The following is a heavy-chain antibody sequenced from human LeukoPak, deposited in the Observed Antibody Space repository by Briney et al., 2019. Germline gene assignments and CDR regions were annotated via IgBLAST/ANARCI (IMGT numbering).Heavy chain of an antibody. CDR3: ARGLKHSYYYDSSGPIDY. D-gene: IGHD3-22*01. Sequence: SETLSLTCAVYGGSFSGYYWSWIRQPPGKGLEWIGEINHSGSTNYNPSLKSRVTISVDTSKNQFSLKLSSVTAADTAVYYCARGLKHSYYYDSSGPIDYWGQGTLVTVSS. CDR1: GGSFSGYY. CDR2: INHSGST. V-gene: IGHV4-34*01. J-gene: IGHJ4*02.